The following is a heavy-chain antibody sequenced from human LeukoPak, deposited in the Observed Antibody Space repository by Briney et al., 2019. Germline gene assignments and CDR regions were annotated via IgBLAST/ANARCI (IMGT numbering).Heavy chain of an antibody. D-gene: IGHD5-12*01. CDR3: ARGGYSGYDSHPWYFDL. CDR2: IYHSGST. J-gene: IGHJ2*01. V-gene: IGHV4-30-2*01. CDR1: GGSISSGDYY. Sequence: SETLSLTCTVSGGSISSGDYYWSWIRQPPGKGLEWIGYIYHSGSTYYNPSLKSRVTISVDRSKNQFSLKLSSVTAADTAVYYCARGGYSGYDSHPWYFDLWGRGTLVTVSS.